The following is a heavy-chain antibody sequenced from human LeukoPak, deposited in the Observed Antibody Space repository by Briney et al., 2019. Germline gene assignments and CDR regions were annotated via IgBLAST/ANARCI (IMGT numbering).Heavy chain of an antibody. CDR1: GFTFSSYA. J-gene: IGHJ5*02. V-gene: IGHV3-23*01. D-gene: IGHD1-26*01. CDR3: AKGLGEWDSIYNWFDP. Sequence: QPGRSLRLSCAASGFTFSSYAMHWVRQAPGKGLEWVSAISGSGGSTYYADSVKGRFTISRDNSKNTLYLQMNSLRAEDTAVYYCAKGLGEWDSIYNWFDPWGQGTLVTVSS. CDR2: ISGSGGST.